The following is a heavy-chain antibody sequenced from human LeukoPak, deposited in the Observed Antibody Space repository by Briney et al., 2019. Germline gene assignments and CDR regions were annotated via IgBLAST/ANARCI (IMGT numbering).Heavy chain of an antibody. CDR3: ARHIQLWSNYDY. CDR2: ISSSSSYI. J-gene: IGHJ4*02. CDR1: GFTFGSYS. V-gene: IGHV3-21*01. Sequence: GGSLRLSCAASGFTFGSYSMNWVRQAPGKGLEWVSSISSSSSYIYYADSVKGRFTISRDNAKNSLYLQMNSLRAEDTAVYYCARHIQLWSNYDYWGQGTLVTVSS. D-gene: IGHD5-18*01.